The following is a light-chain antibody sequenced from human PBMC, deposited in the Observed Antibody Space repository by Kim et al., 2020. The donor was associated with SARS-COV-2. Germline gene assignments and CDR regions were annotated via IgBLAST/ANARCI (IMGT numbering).Light chain of an antibody. CDR1: QSVSSSY. Sequence: LSPGESATLSCMASQSVSSSYLAWYQQKPGQAPRLLIYGASSRATGIPDRFSGSGSGTDFTLTISRLEPEDFAGYYCQQYGSSRTFGPGTKVDIK. CDR3: QQYGSSRT. CDR2: GAS. J-gene: IGKJ3*01. V-gene: IGKV3-20*01.